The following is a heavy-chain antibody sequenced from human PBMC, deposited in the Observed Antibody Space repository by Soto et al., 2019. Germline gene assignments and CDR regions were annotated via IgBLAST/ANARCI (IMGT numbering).Heavy chain of an antibody. V-gene: IGHV3-9*01. CDR1: GFTFDDYA. Sequence: EVQLVESGGGLVQPGRSLRLSCAASGFTFDDYAMHWVRQPPGKGLEWVSSISWNSGNLGYADSVKSRFTISSDNAKNSLYLQMNRLRGEDTALYYCAKGASTTVFAFNDYWGQGTLVTVPS. D-gene: IGHD4-17*01. CDR3: AKGASTTVFAFNDY. CDR2: ISWNSGNL. J-gene: IGHJ4*02.